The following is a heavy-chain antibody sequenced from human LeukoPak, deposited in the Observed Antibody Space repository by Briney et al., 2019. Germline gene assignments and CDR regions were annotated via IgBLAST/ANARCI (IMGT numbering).Heavy chain of an antibody. Sequence: PPGTLSLTCGVSGGSIDITNYWSWVRPAPGKGLEWVSLISGDGGSTYYADSVKGRFTISRDNSKNSLYLQMNSLRTEDTALYYCAKDISAQIPRDYYYYGMDVWGQGTTVTVSS. CDR2: ISGDGGST. CDR3: AKDISAQIPRDYYYYGMDV. CDR1: GGSIDITNY. J-gene: IGHJ6*02. V-gene: IGHV3-43*02. D-gene: IGHD2-21*01.